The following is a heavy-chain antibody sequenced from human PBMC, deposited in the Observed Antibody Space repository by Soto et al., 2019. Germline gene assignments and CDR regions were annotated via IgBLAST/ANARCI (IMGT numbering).Heavy chain of an antibody. CDR2: IKSKTDGGTT. D-gene: IGHD4-17*01. J-gene: IGHJ4*02. CDR3: SWVTTAPSTPNFDY. V-gene: IGHV3-15*01. Sequence: GGSLRLSCAASGFTFSNAWMSWVRQAPGKGLEWVGRIKSKTDGGTTDYAAPVKGRFTISRDDSKNTLYLQMNSLKTEDTAVYYCSWVTTAPSTPNFDYWGQGTLVTVSS. CDR1: GFTFSNAW.